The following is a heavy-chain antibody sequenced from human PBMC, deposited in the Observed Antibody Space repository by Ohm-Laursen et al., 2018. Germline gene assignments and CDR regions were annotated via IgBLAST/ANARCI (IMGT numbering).Heavy chain of an antibody. J-gene: IGHJ4*02. CDR1: GGSISSGGYY. Sequence: TLSLTWTVSGGSISSGGYYWSWIRQHPGKGLEWIGYIYYSGSTYYNPSLKSLVTISVDTSKNQFSLKLSSVTAADTAVYYCAVWVGSSGYYSSWGQGTLVTVSS. V-gene: IGHV4-31*01. CDR3: AVWVGSSGYYSS. D-gene: IGHD3-22*01. CDR2: IYYSGST.